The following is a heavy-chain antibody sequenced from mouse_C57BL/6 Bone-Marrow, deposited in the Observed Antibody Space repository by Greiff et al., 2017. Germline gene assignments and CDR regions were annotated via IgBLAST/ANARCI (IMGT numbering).Heavy chain of an antibody. Sequence: QVQLQQPGAELVRPGSSVKLSCKASGYTFTSYWMDWVKQRPGQGLEWIGNIYPSDSETHYNQKFKDKATLTVDKSSSTAYMQLSSLTSEDSAVSYCARGDYYGSSAFDYWGQGTTPTVSS. V-gene: IGHV1-61*01. D-gene: IGHD1-1*01. J-gene: IGHJ2*01. CDR1: GYTFTSYW. CDR2: IYPSDSET. CDR3: ARGDYYGSSAFDY.